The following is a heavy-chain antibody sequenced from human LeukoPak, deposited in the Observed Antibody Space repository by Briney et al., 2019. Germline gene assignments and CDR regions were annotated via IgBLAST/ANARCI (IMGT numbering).Heavy chain of an antibody. CDR1: GGSFSGYS. J-gene: IGHJ4*02. V-gene: IGHV4-34*01. CDR3: AAKVVVPAAIHFDD. D-gene: IGHD2-2*01. Sequence: PSETLSLTCAVYGGSFSGYSWSWIRQPPGKGLEWIGEINHSGSTNYNPSLRSRVTISVDTSKNQFSLKLSSVTAADTAVYYCAAKVVVPAAIHFDDWGQGTLVTVSS. CDR2: INHSGST.